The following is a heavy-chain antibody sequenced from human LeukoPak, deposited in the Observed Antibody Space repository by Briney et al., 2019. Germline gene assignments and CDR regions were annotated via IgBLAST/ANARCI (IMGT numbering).Heavy chain of an antibody. J-gene: IGHJ6*02. CDR2: INPSGGST. D-gene: IGHD2-15*01. CDR1: GYTFTSYY. Sequence: GASVKVSCKASGYTFTSYYMHWVRQAPGQGLEWMGIINPSGGSTSYAQKFQGRVTMTEDTSTDTAYMELSSLRSEDTAVYYCATWVRGTHYYYYGMDVWGQGTTVTVSS. CDR3: ATWVRGTHYYYYGMDV. V-gene: IGHV1-46*01.